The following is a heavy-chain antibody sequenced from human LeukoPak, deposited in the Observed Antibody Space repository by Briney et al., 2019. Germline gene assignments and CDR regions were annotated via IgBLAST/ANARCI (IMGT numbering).Heavy chain of an antibody. V-gene: IGHV3-21*01. Sequence: PGGSLRLSCTASGFTFSSYFMNWVRQAPGKGLEWVSSISSSSSYIYYADSVKGRFTISRDNARKSLYLQMNSLRAEDTAVYYCTRACVYYDSSGCDYWGQGTLVTVSS. CDR2: ISSSSSYI. CDR1: GFTFSSYF. J-gene: IGHJ4*02. D-gene: IGHD3-22*01. CDR3: TRACVYYDSSGCDY.